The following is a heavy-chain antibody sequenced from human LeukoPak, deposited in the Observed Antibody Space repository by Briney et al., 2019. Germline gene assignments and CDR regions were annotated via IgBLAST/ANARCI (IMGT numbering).Heavy chain of an antibody. CDR2: IYHSGST. CDR1: GGSISSGGYS. V-gene: IGHV4-30-2*01. CDR3: ARASYQNWFDP. D-gene: IGHD2-2*01. J-gene: IGHJ5*02. Sequence: SQTLSLTCAVSGGSISSGGYSWSWIRQPPGKGLEWIGYIYHSGSTYYNPSLKSRVTISVDRSKNQFSLKLSSVTAADTAVYYCARASYQNWFDPWGQGTLVTVSS.